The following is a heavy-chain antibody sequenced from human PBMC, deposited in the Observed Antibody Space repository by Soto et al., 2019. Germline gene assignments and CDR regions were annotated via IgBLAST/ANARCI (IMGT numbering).Heavy chain of an antibody. V-gene: IGHV3-30*04. CDR2: ISYDGRNN. Sequence: ESGGGVVQPGRYLRLSCVASGFTSRNYFMHWVRQDPGKGLEWVALISYDGRNNHYTDSVKGRFTISRDNSKNTLYLQMNSLRGEDTAVYVCASGDPYYGMDVWGQGPTVPVSS. D-gene: IGHD3-10*01. J-gene: IGHJ6*02. CDR3: ASGDPYYGMDV. CDR1: GFTSRNYF.